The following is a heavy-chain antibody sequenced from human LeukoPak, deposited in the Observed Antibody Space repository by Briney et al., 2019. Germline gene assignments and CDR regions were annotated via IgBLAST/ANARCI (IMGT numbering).Heavy chain of an antibody. CDR3: AKDGRGGDCTSASCTNWFGP. V-gene: IGHV3-23*01. CDR1: GFTFSTYA. D-gene: IGHD2-2*01. CDR2: IGGSGGVT. J-gene: IGHJ5*02. Sequence: GGSLRLSCAAPGFTFSTYALTWVRQAPGKGLEWVSTIGGSGGVTYYADSVKGRFTISRDNSNNTLYLQMNSLRAEDTAVYYCAKDGRGGDCTSASCTNWFGPWGQGTLVTVSS.